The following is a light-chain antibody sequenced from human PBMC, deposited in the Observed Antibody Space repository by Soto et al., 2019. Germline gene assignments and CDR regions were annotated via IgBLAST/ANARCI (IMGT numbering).Light chain of an antibody. CDR3: SSYTSINTWV. V-gene: IGLV2-14*01. Sequence: QSVLTQPASVSGSPGQSITISCTGTSSDVGGYNYVSWYQQHPGKAAKLMIYEVSNRPSGVSNRFSGSKSGNTASLTISGLQAEDEADYYCSSYTSINTWVFGGGTKLTVL. CDR2: EVS. J-gene: IGLJ3*02. CDR1: SSDVGGYNY.